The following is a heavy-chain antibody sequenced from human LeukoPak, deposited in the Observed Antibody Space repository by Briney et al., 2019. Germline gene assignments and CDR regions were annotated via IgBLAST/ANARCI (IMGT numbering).Heavy chain of an antibody. CDR1: GLSFSSFA. Sequence: GGSLRLSCAATGLSFSSFAMSWVRQGPARGLEWVSSIRGNGDTFYADSVKGRFTLSSDSSTNTVYFQLNNLRVEDTAIYYCARASWVSSTDAVRWGQGTLVTVSS. CDR2: IRGNGDT. CDR3: ARASWVSSTDAVR. D-gene: IGHD6-13*01. J-gene: IGHJ4*02. V-gene: IGHV3-23*01.